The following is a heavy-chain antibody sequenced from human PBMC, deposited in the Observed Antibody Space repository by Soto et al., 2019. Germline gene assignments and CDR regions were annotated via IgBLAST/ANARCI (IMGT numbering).Heavy chain of an antibody. D-gene: IGHD2-15*01. Sequence: KESGPTLVKPTQTLTLTCPFSGFSLSTSGVGVGWIRQPPGKALEWLALIYWNDDKRYSPSLKSRLTITKDTSKNQVVLTMTNMDPVDTATYYCAHSPGIVVVVAATQANWFDPWGQGTLVTVSS. CDR2: IYWNDDK. V-gene: IGHV2-5*01. J-gene: IGHJ5*02. CDR3: AHSPGIVVVVAATQANWFDP. CDR1: GFSLSTSGVG.